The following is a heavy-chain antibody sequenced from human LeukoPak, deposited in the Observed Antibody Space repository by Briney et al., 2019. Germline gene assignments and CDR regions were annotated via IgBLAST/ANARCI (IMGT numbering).Heavy chain of an antibody. J-gene: IGHJ6*02. CDR1: GFTFRNYA. V-gene: IGHV3-23*01. CDR3: AKGLYDYALDV. CDR2: IGARDGRT. Sequence: GCLRLSCAASGFTFRNYAMTWVRQAPGKGLDWVALIGARDGRTYYADPVKGRFTISRDNFKNTLYLQMNSLRAEDTAIYYCAKGLYDYALDVWGQGTAVTVSS.